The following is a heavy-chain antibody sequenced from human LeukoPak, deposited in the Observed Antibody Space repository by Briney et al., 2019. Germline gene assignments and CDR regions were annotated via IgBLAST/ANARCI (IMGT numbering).Heavy chain of an antibody. CDR2: ISYDGSNK. D-gene: IGHD6-19*01. CDR1: GFTFSSYA. Sequence: GGSLRLSCAASGFTFSSYAMHWVRQAPGKGLEWVAVISYDGSNKYYADSVKGRFTISRDNSKNTLYLQMNSLRAEDTAVYYCAKELSSGRTYWGQGTLVTVSS. V-gene: IGHV3-30*04. J-gene: IGHJ4*02. CDR3: AKELSSGRTY.